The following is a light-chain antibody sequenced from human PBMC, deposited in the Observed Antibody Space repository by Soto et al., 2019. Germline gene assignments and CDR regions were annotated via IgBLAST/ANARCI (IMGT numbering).Light chain of an antibody. CDR2: DAS. CDR1: QSISSW. Sequence: DIQMTQSPSTLSASVGDRFTITCLSSQSISSWLAWYQQKPGKAPNLLIYDASTLESGIPSRFSGSGSGTEFTLTISSLQPDDFATYYCQQYNSYSPWTFGQGTKVDIK. J-gene: IGKJ1*01. CDR3: QQYNSYSPWT. V-gene: IGKV1-5*01.